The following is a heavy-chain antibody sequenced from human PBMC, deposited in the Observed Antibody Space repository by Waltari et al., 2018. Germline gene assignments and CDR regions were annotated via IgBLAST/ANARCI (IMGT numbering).Heavy chain of an antibody. V-gene: IGHV1-2*02. CDR1: GYTFTAYY. CDR3: ARGGDSSGYYYPDFDY. D-gene: IGHD3-22*01. Sequence: QVQLVQSGAEVEKPGASVKVSCKASGYTFTAYYVHWVRQAPGQGLEWVGWINPNNGGPNYGQKFQGRVTMTRDTSISTAYMELSRLRSDDTAVYYCARGGDSSGYYYPDFDYWGRGTLVTVSS. CDR2: INPNNGGP. J-gene: IGHJ4*02.